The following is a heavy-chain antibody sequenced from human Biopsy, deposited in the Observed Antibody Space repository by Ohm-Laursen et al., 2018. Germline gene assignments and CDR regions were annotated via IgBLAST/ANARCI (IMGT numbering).Heavy chain of an antibody. V-gene: IGHV3-48*04. CDR2: INVYSNKK. Sequence: GSLRLSCTAPGFTFSSYWMSWVRQAPGRGLEWVSYINVYSNKKYYADSVKGRFIVSRDNDKNSLYLQMNSLRAEDTAVYHCARSPGRDRMDVWGQGTTVIVSS. CDR1: GFTFSSYW. CDR3: ARSPGRDRMDV. D-gene: IGHD1-14*01. J-gene: IGHJ6*02.